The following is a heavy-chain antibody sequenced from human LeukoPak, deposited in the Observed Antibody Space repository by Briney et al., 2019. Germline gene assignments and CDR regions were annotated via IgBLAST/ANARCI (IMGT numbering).Heavy chain of an antibody. CDR3: AWTYYYDSSGYHFDY. CDR1: GGTFSSYA. CDR2: IIPIFGTA. J-gene: IGHJ4*02. V-gene: IGHV1-69*06. Sequence: ASVKVSCKASGGTFSSYAISWVRQAPGQGLEWMGGIIPIFGTANYAQKFQGRVTITADKSTSTAYMELSSLRSEDTAVYYCAWTYYYDSSGYHFDYWGQGALVTVSS. D-gene: IGHD3-22*01.